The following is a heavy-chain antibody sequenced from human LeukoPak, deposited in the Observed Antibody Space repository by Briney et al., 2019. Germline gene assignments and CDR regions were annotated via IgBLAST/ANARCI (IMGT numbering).Heavy chain of an antibody. CDR3: VKDEDLYSPTWYLFED. CDR1: GFTFSSYA. CDR2: ITSSGASA. D-gene: IGHD5-12*01. Sequence: GGSLRLSCVASGFTFSSYAMTWVRQAPGKGLEWVSGITSSGASAYYAASVKGRFTVSRDNSENALYLQINNLSAEDSGTYYCVKDEDLYSPTWYLFEDWGQGTLVTVSS. V-gene: IGHV3-23*01. J-gene: IGHJ4*02.